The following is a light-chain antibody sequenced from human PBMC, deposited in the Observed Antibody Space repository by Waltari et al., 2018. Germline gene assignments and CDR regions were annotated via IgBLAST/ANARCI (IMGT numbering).Light chain of an antibody. CDR1: SNDVGGYNY. CDR2: DVN. Sequence: SALTQPASVSGAPGQSITISCTGISNDVGGYNYVSWYQQHPGKAPKLFIYDVNNRPSGISYRFSGSKSGDTASLTISGLQPEDEADYYCSSCASTIPLGVFGGGTKLTVL. V-gene: IGLV2-14*01. CDR3: SSCASTIPLGV. J-gene: IGLJ3*02.